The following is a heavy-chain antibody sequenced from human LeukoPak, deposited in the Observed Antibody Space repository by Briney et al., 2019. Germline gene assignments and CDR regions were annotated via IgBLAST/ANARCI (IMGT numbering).Heavy chain of an antibody. CDR1: GGSISITNYY. CDR2: TSYSGST. J-gene: IGHJ3*02. D-gene: IGHD3-22*01. CDR3: ARQGHYSDSDGYYYIHAFDI. V-gene: IGHV4-59*08. Sequence: PSETLSLTCTVSGGSISITNYYWSWIRQPPGKGLEWIGHTSYSGSTNYNPSLKSRVTISLDTSKNQFSLRLSSVTAADTAVYYCARQGHYSDSDGYYYIHAFDIWGQGTMVTLSS.